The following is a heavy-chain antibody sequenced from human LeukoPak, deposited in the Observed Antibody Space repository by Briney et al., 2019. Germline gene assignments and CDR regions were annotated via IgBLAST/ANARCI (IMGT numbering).Heavy chain of an antibody. Sequence: GGSLRLSCAASGFTFSTYAMTWVRQAPGKGLEWVSLISGTGGSTYYADSVKGRFTISRDNSKNTLYLQMNSLRAEDTAVYYCATAILTGYYMSGSYFDYWGQGTLVTVSS. J-gene: IGHJ4*02. V-gene: IGHV3-23*01. CDR1: GFTFSTYA. CDR2: ISGTGGST. D-gene: IGHD3-9*01. CDR3: ATAILTGYYMSGSYFDY.